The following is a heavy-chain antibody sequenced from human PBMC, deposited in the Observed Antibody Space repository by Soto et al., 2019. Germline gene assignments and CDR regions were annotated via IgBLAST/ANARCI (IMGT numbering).Heavy chain of an antibody. D-gene: IGHD3-22*01. J-gene: IGHJ5*02. V-gene: IGHV1-69*13. Sequence: SVKVSCRASGGTFSSYAISWVRQAPGQGLEWMGGIIPIFGTANYAQKFQGRVTITADESTSTAYMELSSLRSEDTAVYYCARVGSRDYYDSRGYYYPPNWFDPWGQGTLVTVSS. CDR3: ARVGSRDYYDSRGYYYPPNWFDP. CDR2: IIPIFGTA. CDR1: GGTFSSYA.